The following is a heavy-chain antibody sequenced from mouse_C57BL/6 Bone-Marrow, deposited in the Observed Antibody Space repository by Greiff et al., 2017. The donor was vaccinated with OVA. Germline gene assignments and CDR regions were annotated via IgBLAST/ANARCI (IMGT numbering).Heavy chain of an antibody. V-gene: IGHV1-69*01. CDR1: GYTFTSYW. J-gene: IGHJ2*01. Sequence: QVQLQQPGAELVMPGASVKLSCKASGYTFTSYWMHWVKQRPGQGLEWIGEIDPSGSYTNYNQKFKGKSTLTVDKSSSTAYMQLSSLTSEDSAVYYCARRGLGVDYWGQGTALTVSA. CDR2: IDPSGSYT. D-gene: IGHD4-1*01. CDR3: ARRGLGVDY.